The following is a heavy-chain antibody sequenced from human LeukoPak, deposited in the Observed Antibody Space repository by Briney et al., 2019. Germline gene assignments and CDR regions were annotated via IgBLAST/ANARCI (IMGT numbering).Heavy chain of an antibody. Sequence: GGSLRLSCAASGFTFISYAMSWVRQAPGKGLEWVSSVSGSGGSTYNTDSVKGRFTISRDNSKNTLYLQMNSLRAEDTAVYYCAREGAAAGTDYWGQGTLVTVSS. D-gene: IGHD6-13*01. CDR2: VSGSGGST. CDR3: AREGAAAGTDY. J-gene: IGHJ4*02. V-gene: IGHV3-23*01. CDR1: GFTFISYA.